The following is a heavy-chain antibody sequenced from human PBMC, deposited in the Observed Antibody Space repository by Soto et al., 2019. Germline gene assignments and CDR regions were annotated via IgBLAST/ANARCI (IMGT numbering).Heavy chain of an antibody. Sequence: GASVKVSCKASGGTFSSYAISWVLQAPGQGLEWMGGIIPIFGTANYAQKFQGRVTITADESTSTAYMELSSLRSEDTAVYYCARDRRGYSGYDPVEHYYYYGMDVWGQGTTVTVSS. CDR1: GGTFSSYA. J-gene: IGHJ6*02. V-gene: IGHV1-69*13. CDR2: IIPIFGTA. D-gene: IGHD5-12*01. CDR3: ARDRRGYSGYDPVEHYYYYGMDV.